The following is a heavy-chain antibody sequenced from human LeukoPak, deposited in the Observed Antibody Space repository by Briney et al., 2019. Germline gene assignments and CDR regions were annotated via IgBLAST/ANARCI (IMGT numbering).Heavy chain of an antibody. Sequence: PSETLSLTCTVSGGSIISNIYWWDWVRLPPGKGLEWIGATFYTGRIFYNPSLKSRVTISVDTSKNQFSLDLNSATAADTADYYCARRRHNFDFYNVWGQGTRVLVSS. D-gene: IGHD3/OR15-3a*01. J-gene: IGHJ3*01. CDR3: ARRRHNFDFYNV. V-gene: IGHV4-39*01. CDR2: TFYTGRI. CDR1: GGSIISNIYW.